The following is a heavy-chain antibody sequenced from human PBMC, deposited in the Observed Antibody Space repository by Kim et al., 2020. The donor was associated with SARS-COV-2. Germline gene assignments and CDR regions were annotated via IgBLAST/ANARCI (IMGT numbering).Heavy chain of an antibody. V-gene: IGHV3-7*01. CDR1: GFTFSSYW. CDR2: INQGGSEK. J-gene: IGHJ6*02. CDR3: ARDLSSSWPEYYCYYYGMDV. Sequence: GGSLRLSCAASGFTFSSYWMNWVRQAPGKGLEWVANINQGGSEKYYVDSVKGRFTISRDNAKNSLYLQMNSLRAEDTAVYYCARDLSSSWPEYYCYYYGMDVWGQGTTVTVSS. D-gene: IGHD6-13*01.